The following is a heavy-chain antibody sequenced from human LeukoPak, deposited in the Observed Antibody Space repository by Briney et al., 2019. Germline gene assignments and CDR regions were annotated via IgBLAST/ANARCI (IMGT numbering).Heavy chain of an antibody. D-gene: IGHD3-22*01. V-gene: IGHV3-48*03. CDR2: INSDYSL. CDR1: GFTFSRYE. CDR3: ARELSSRAMIVRGFDY. J-gene: IGHJ4*02. Sequence: PAGSLRLSCAASGFTFSRYEMNWVRQAPGKGLEWVSYINSDYSLRYADSVKGRFTISRDNSKNTLYLQMNSLRAEDTAVYYCARELSSRAMIVRGFDYWGQGTLVTVSS.